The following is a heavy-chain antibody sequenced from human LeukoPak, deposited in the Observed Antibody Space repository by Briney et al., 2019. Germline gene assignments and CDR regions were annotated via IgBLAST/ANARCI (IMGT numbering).Heavy chain of an antibody. Sequence: GGTLRLSCAASGFTFSSYGMSWVRQPPGKGLEWVSAITVIGGSTYYANSGKGRFTISRDNSKNTLYLQMNSLRAEDTAVYYCAKLLMAMVRGVDIDCWGQGTLVTVSS. D-gene: IGHD3-10*01. CDR1: GFTFSSYG. J-gene: IGHJ4*02. CDR2: ITVIGGST. CDR3: AKLLMAMVRGVDIDC. V-gene: IGHV3-23*01.